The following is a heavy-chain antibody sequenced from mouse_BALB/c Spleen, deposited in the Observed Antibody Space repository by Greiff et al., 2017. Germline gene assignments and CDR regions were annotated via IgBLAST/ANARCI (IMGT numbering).Heavy chain of an antibody. J-gene: IGHJ4*01. V-gene: IGHV3-2*02. CDR1: GYSITSDYA. CDR2: ISYSGST. D-gene: IGHD2-1*01. Sequence: EVHLVESGPGLVKPSQSLSLTCTVTGYSITSDYAWNWIRQFPGNKLEWMGYISYSGSTSYNPSLKSRISITRDTSKNQFFLQLNSVTTEDTATYYCARDGNYGDYWGQGTSVTVSS. CDR3: ARDGNYGDY.